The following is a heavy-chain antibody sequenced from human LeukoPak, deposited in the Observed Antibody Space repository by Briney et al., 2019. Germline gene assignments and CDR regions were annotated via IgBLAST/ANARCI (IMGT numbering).Heavy chain of an antibody. D-gene: IGHD3-10*01. CDR1: GLTFSSYG. CDR2: IWYDGSNK. V-gene: IGHV3-33*01. CDR3: ARDFTRVLDY. Sequence: PGGSLRLSCAASGLTFSSYGMHWVRPAPGKGLEGVAVIWYDGSNKYKADSVKGRFTIHRDSSRNRLYLQMNSLRAEDTAVYYGARDFTRVLDYWGQGTLVTVSS. J-gene: IGHJ4*02.